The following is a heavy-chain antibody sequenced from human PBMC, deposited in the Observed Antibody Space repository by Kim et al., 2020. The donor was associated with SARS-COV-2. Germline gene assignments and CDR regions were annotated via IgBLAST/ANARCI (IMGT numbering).Heavy chain of an antibody. D-gene: IGHD3-10*01. Sequence: GGSLRLSCAASGFTFSGSAMHWVRQASGKGLEWVARIRNKANNYATAYAASVKGRFTISRDESKNTAYLQMNSLKTEDTAVYYCTRGVTRPFDPWGQGTLVTVSS. CDR3: TRGVTRPFDP. CDR1: GFTFSGSA. V-gene: IGHV3-73*01. CDR2: IRNKANNYAT. J-gene: IGHJ5*02.